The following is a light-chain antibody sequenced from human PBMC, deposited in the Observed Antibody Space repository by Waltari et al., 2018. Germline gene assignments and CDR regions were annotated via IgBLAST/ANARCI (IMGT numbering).Light chain of an antibody. CDR2: EVS. CDR3: SSYTSSSTNWV. Sequence: QSALTQPASVSGSPGQSITISCTGTSSDVGSCYLLSWYQQHPGKAPKLMIYEVSNRPSGVSNRFSGSKSGNTASLTISGLQAEDEADYYCSSYTSSSTNWVFGGGTKLTVL. J-gene: IGLJ3*02. CDR1: SSDVGSCYL. V-gene: IGLV2-14*02.